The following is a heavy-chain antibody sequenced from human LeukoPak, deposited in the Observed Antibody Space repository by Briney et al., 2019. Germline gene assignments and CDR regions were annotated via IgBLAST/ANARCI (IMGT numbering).Heavy chain of an antibody. Sequence: GGSLRLSCAASGFTFSSSAMHWVRQSPGKGLEWVALISYDGSHQFYADSVKGRFSGSRDNSKNTLYLQMNNLRPEDTAIYYCARDSGGNWFDPWGQGTLVTVSS. D-gene: IGHD3-10*01. V-gene: IGHV3-30*04. J-gene: IGHJ5*02. CDR3: ARDSGGNWFDP. CDR1: GFTFSSSA. CDR2: ISYDGSHQ.